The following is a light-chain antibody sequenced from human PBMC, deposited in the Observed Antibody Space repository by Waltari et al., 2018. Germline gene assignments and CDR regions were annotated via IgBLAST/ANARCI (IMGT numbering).Light chain of an antibody. CDR3: SSYTSSQNFGVV. J-gene: IGLJ2*01. CDR1: SSDVLGCYC. CDR2: DVT. Sequence: QSALTQPASVSGSPGQSITISCTGTSSDVLGCYCVSWYQQHPGKAPKVMIYDVTNRPSGVSNRFSGSMSGNTASLTISGLQAEDEAEYFCSSYTSSQNFGVVFGGGTKLTVL. V-gene: IGLV2-14*03.